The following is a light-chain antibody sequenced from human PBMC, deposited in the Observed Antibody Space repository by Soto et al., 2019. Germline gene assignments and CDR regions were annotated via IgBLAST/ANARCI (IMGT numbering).Light chain of an antibody. CDR1: QSISSW. Sequence: DIQVTQSRSTLSASVGDRVTITCRASQSISSWLAWYQQKPGKAPKLLIFDASSLESGTPSRFSGRRSGTQFTLTINGLQPDDFATYYCQQYDNYKPLTFGGGTKVDIK. CDR3: QQYDNYKPLT. J-gene: IGKJ4*01. CDR2: DAS. V-gene: IGKV1-5*01.